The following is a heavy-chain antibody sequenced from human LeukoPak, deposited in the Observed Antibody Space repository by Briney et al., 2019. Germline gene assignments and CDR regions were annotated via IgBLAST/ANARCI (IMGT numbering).Heavy chain of an antibody. CDR3: ARDLLYGSGSPFDY. CDR1: GFTFSSYG. V-gene: IGHV3-33*01. Sequence: PGGSLRLSCAASGFTFSSYGMHWVRQAPSKGLEWVAVIWYDGSNKYYADSVKGRFTISRDNSKNTLYLQMNSLRAEDTAVYYCARDLLYGSGSPFDYWGQGTLDTVSS. J-gene: IGHJ4*02. CDR2: IWYDGSNK. D-gene: IGHD3-10*01.